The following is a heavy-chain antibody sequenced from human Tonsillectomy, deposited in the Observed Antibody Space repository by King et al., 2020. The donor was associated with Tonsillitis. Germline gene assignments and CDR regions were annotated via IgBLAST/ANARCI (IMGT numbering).Heavy chain of an antibody. V-gene: IGHV4-39*07. CDR1: GGSISSSSYY. CDR2: IYYSGST. Sequence: QLQESGPGLVKPSETLSLTCTVSGGSISSSSYYWAWIRQPPGQGLEWIGSIYYSGSTYYNPALKSRVTLSVDTSKTLFSLKLRSVTAADTAVYYCARRDRIAAVSYAFDIWGQGTMVTVSS. D-gene: IGHD6-13*01. J-gene: IGHJ3*02. CDR3: ARRDRIAAVSYAFDI.